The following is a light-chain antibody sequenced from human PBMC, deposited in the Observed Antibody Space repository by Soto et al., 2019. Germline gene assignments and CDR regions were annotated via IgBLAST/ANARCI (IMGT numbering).Light chain of an antibody. Sequence: DIQMTQSPSSLSASVGDRVTITCQASHDITSFLNWYQHKPGRAPKLLIYDASILEAGVPTRFXXXXXGTHFTXXXXXXXXEDVATYYCXXXXXLPIFGP. J-gene: IGKJ3*01. V-gene: IGKV1-33*01. CDR1: HDITSF. CDR3: XXXXXLPI. CDR2: DAS.